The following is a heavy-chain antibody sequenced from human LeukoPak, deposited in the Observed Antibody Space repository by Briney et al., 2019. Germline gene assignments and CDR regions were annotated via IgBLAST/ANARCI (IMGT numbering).Heavy chain of an antibody. J-gene: IGHJ4*02. CDR2: IYYSGST. CDR1: GGSISSYY. V-gene: IGHV4-59*06. CDR3: AGFWSGYITNFDY. D-gene: IGHD3-3*01. Sequence: SETLSLTCTVSGGSISSYYWSWIRQPPGKGLEWIGYIYYSGSTYYNPSLKSRVTISVDTSKNQFSLKLSSVTAADTAVYYCAGFWSGYITNFDYWGQGTLVTVSS.